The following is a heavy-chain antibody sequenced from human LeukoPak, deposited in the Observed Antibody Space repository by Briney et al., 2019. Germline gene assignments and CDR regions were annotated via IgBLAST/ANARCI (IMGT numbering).Heavy chain of an antibody. CDR2: IYTSGST. CDR1: GGSMSGYY. V-gene: IGHV4-4*09. D-gene: IGHD1-26*01. J-gene: IGHJ4*03. CDR3: ARAYSRSYSHFDD. Sequence: PSETLSLTCTVSGGSMSGYYWSWIRQPPGKGLEGIGYIYTSGSTNYNPSLKSRVTISVDTSKNQFSMRLSSVTAADTAMYFCARAYSRSYSHFDDWGQGTTVTVSS.